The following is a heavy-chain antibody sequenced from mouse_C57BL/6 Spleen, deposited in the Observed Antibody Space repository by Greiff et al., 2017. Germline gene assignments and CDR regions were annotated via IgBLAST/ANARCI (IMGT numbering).Heavy chain of an antibody. CDR1: GFNIKDYY. V-gene: IGHV14-2*01. D-gene: IGHD4-1*01. J-gene: IGHJ2*01. CDR2: IDPEDGET. Sequence: VQLQQSGAELVKPGASVKLSCTASGFNIKDYYMHWVKQRTEQGLEWIGRIDPEDGETKYAPKFPGKATLTADTSSNTAYLQLSSLTSEDTAVYYCARGLANWDYLDYWGQGTTLTVSA. CDR3: ARGLANWDYLDY.